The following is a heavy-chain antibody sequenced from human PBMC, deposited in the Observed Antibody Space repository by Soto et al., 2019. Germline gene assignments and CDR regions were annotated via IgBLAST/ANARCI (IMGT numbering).Heavy chain of an antibody. CDR1: GFTFMSYS. Sequence: EVQLVESGGDLVQPGGSLRLSCVVSGFTFMSYSMNWVRQAPGKGLEWISCIDSGSRTMDYAESVKGRFTISRDNAKNTLYLQTNSLRDEDTAVYYCAKDLSVAVAGALWGQGTLVTVSS. V-gene: IGHV3-48*02. D-gene: IGHD6-19*01. J-gene: IGHJ4*02. CDR3: AKDLSVAVAGAL. CDR2: IDSGSRTM.